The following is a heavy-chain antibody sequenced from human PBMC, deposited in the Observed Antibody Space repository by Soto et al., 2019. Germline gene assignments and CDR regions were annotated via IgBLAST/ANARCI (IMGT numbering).Heavy chain of an antibody. V-gene: IGHV4-34*01. D-gene: IGHD2-15*01. CDR3: ARGDREDILVVVGARPGEYGIDI. CDR2: INHSGST. J-gene: IGHJ6*02. CDR1: GGSFSGYY. Sequence: PSETPSLTCAVYGGSFSGYYWSWIRQPPGKGLEWIGEINHSGSTNYNPSLKSRVTISVDTSKNQFSLHMNSLRSEDTGVYYCARGDREDILVVVGARPGEYGIDIWGQGTTVTVSS.